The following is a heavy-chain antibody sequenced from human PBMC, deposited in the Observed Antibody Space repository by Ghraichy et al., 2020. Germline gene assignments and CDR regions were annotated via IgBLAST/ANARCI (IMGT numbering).Heavy chain of an antibody. J-gene: IGHJ4*02. V-gene: IGHV3-48*04. CDR2: TTSDSSTI. Sequence: GESLNTSSVASGFTFSTYSMNWVRQAPGKGLEWVSYTTSDSSTIYYADSVKGRFTISRDNAKNSLFLQMNSLRVEDTAVYYCARDGNNLAYWGQGALVTVSS. CDR3: ARDGNNLAY. CDR1: GFTFSTYS. D-gene: IGHD5-24*01.